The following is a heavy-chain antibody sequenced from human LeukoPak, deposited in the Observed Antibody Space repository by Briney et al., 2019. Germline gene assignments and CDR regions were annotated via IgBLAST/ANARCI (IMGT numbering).Heavy chain of an antibody. J-gene: IGHJ4*02. CDR3: ARSGYYNPNYFDS. Sequence: GGSLRLSCAASGFTVSSNYMSWARQAPGKGLEWVSLIYVGGSTYYADSVKGRFTISIDSSKNTLFLQMNSLRVEDTALYYCARSGYYNPNYFDSWGQGTLVTVSS. V-gene: IGHV3-53*01. CDR1: GFTVSSNY. D-gene: IGHD3-9*01. CDR2: IYVGGST.